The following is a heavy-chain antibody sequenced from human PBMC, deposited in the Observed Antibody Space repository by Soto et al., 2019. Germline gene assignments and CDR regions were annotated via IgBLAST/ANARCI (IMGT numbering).Heavy chain of an antibody. CDR1: GGSISSSNW. V-gene: IGHV4-4*02. Sequence: SETLSLTCAVSGGSISSSNWWSWVRQPPGKGLEWIGEIYHSGSTNYNPSLKSRVTISVDKSKNQFSLKLSSVTAADTAVYYCARAGTGAYSGYDAARTYWFDPWGQGTLGTVSS. CDR2: IYHSGST. J-gene: IGHJ5*02. D-gene: IGHD5-12*01. CDR3: ARAGTGAYSGYDAARTYWFDP.